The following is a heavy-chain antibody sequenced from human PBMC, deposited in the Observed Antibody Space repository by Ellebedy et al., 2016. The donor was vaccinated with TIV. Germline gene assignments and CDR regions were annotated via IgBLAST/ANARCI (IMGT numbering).Heavy chain of an antibody. CDR2: IKSKTDGGTT. J-gene: IGHJ4*02. D-gene: IGHD2-2*01. V-gene: IGHV3-15*01. CDR3: TADWEDIVVVPAAKRRTYDY. Sequence: GESLKISCAASGFTFSNAWMSWVRQAPGKGLEWVGRIKSKTDGGTTDYAAPVKGRFTISRDDSKNTLYLQMNSLKTEDTAVYYCTADWEDIVVVPAAKRRTYDYWGQGTLVTVSS. CDR1: GFTFSNAW.